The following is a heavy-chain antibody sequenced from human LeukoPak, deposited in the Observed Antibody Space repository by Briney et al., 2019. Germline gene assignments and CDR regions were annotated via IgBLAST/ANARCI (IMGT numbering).Heavy chain of an antibody. CDR3: ATFPEGAAIPFDP. CDR2: MNPNSGNT. J-gene: IGHJ5*02. CDR1: GYTFTSYD. D-gene: IGHD2-2*01. V-gene: IGHV1-8*01. Sequence: ASVKVSCKASGYTFTSYDINWVRQATGQGLEWMGWMNPNSGNTGYAQKFQGRVTMTRNTSISTAYMELSSLRSEDTAAYYCATFPEGAAIPFDPWGQGTLVTVSS.